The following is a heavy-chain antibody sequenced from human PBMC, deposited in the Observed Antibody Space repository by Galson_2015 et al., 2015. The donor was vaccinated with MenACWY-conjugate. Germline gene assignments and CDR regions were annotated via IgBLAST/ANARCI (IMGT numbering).Heavy chain of an antibody. CDR2: ISKSGSPI. V-gene: IGHV3-48*03. J-gene: IGHJ6*03. CDR1: GFTFTGYD. CDR3: ARVGTLIHQVIYHMDV. Sequence: SLRLSCAASGFTFTGYDFNWVRQAPGKGLEWLSYISKSGSPIYYADSVKGRFTISRDNIKKTLFLEMNSLRAGDTGIYYCARVGTLIHQVIYHMDVWGKGSTGTDAS. D-gene: IGHD2-2*01.